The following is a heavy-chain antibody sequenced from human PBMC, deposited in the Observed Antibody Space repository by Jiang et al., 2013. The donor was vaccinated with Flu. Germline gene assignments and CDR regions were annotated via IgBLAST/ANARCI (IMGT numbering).Heavy chain of an antibody. Sequence: SGAEVKKPGASVKVSCKASGYTFTSYAMHWVRQAPGQRLEWMGWINAGNGNTKYSQKFQGRVTITRDTSASTAYMELSSLRSEDTAVYYCARERGPLYEMAAGSFDYWAREPWSPSPQ. V-gene: IGHV1-3*01. CDR2: INAGNGNT. CDR3: ARERGPLYEMAAGSFDY. J-gene: IGHJ4*02. CDR1: GYTFTSYA. D-gene: IGHD6-13*01.